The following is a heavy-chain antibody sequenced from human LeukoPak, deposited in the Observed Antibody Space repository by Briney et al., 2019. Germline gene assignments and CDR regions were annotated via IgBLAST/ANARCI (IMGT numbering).Heavy chain of an antibody. CDR2: IHNDGTCT. CDR3: VRGGFGRAMGV. V-gene: IGHV3-74*01. Sequence: GGPLRLSCAASGFTLYTFGSYWMHWVRQAPGKGLVWVSVIHNDGTCTNYADSLKDRTTISRDNAKNNLYLQMTSLGAEDTGVYYCVRGGFGRAMGVWGQGTTVIVSS. J-gene: IGHJ6*02. D-gene: IGHD3-10*01. CDR1: GFTLYTFGSYW.